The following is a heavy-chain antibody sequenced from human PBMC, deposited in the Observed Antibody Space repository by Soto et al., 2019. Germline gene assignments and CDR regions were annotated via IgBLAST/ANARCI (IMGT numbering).Heavy chain of an antibody. J-gene: IGHJ4*02. V-gene: IGHV2-5*02. Sequence: QITVKESGLTLVKPTQTLTLTCTFSGFSLSTNGLGVGWIRQSPGKALEWFALVFWDDDKRYSPSLRSRITITQDASKNQRDLTMTKMDLVDKATDSCARPTPGVVDSGRLWEKVDYWGQGTLVTVSS. CDR3: ARPTPGVVDSGRLWEKVDY. CDR2: VFWDDDK. CDR1: GFSLSTNGLG. D-gene: IGHD1-26*01.